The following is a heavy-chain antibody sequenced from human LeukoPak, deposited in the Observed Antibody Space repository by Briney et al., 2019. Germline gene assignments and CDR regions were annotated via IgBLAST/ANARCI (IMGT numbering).Heavy chain of an antibody. J-gene: IGHJ4*02. CDR1: GYTLTGYY. V-gene: IGHV1-2*02. CDR2: INPNSGGT. Sequence: GASVKVSCKASGYTLTGYYMHWVRQAPGQGLEWMGWINPNSGGTNYAQKFQGRVTMTRDTSISTAYMELSRLRSDDTAVYYCARESSIAARRRLGYWGQGTLVTVSS. CDR3: ARESSIAARRRLGY. D-gene: IGHD6-6*01.